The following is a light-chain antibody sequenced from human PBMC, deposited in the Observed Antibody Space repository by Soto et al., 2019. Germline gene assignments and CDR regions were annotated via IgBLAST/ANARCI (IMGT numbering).Light chain of an antibody. CDR2: GAS. Sequence: DIVLTQSPGTLSLSPGERATLSCRATQSVSSDYLAWYQQKPGQAPRLLISGASNTATGIPDRFSGSGSGTEFTITISRLEPEDFAVYYCQQYGNSPYTFGQGTKLEIK. CDR3: QQYGNSPYT. J-gene: IGKJ2*01. V-gene: IGKV3-20*01. CDR1: QSVSSDY.